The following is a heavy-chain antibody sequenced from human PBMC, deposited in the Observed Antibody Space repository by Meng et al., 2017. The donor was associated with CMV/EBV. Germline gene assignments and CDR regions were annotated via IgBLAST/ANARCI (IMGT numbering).Heavy chain of an antibody. J-gene: IGHJ4*02. V-gene: IGHV3-30*02. CDR2: IRYDGSNK. CDR1: GFTFSSYG. Sequence: QVQLVESGGGVVQSGGSLRLSCAASGFTFSSYGMHWVRQAPGKGLEWVAFIRYDGSNKYYADSVKGRFTISRDNSKNTLYLQMNSLRAEDTAVYYCAKDQGRYFDYWGQGTLVTVSS. CDR3: AKDQGRYFDY.